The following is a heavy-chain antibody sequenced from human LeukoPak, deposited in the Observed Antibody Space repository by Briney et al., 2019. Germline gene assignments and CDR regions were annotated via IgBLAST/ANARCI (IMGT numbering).Heavy chain of an antibody. CDR3: ARSGSYANDAFDI. V-gene: IGHV4-4*07. J-gene: IGHJ3*02. Sequence: SETLSLTCTVSGGSISSYYWSWIRQPAGKGLEWIGRTYLSGNTNYNPSLKSRVTMSPDTSKNQFSLKLSSVTAADTAVYYCARSGSYANDAFDIWGQGTMVTVSS. CDR1: GGSISSYY. D-gene: IGHD1-26*01. CDR2: TYLSGNT.